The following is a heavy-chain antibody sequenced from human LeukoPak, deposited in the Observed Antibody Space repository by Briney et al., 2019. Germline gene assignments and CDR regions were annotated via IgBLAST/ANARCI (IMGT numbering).Heavy chain of an antibody. CDR1: GGSISTYY. V-gene: IGHV4-59*01. CDR2: IFYSGTT. D-gene: IGHD6-13*01. CDR3: ARSRSSWYDLFDS. J-gene: IGHJ4*02. Sequence: SETLSLTCIVSGGSISTYYWSWVRKSPGKGLEWIGHIFYSGTTNYNPSLKRRVSFSIDTSNNQFSLILSSVTAADTAIYYCARSRSSWYDLFDSWGQGTLVTVSS.